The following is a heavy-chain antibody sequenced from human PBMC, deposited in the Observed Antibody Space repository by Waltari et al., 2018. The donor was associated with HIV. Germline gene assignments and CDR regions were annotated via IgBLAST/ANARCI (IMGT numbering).Heavy chain of an antibody. CDR1: GFNFSNYA. CDR3: ARDQHSATNYYGLDV. Sequence: QVHLVESGGAVVQSGKSLRLSCAASGFNFSNYAMHWVRQGPGKGLEWLSVIWADGSNESYADFAKGRFTISRDDSDNTLFLYLSGLRADDTAVYYCARDQHSATNYYGLDVWGQGTTVTVS. D-gene: IGHD3-10*01. CDR2: IWADGSNE. V-gene: IGHV3-33*02. J-gene: IGHJ6*02.